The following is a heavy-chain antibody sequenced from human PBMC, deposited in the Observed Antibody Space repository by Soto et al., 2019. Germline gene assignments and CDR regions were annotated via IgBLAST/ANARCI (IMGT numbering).Heavy chain of an antibody. J-gene: IGHJ6*02. Sequence: QVQLEQSGAEVKKPGASVKVSCKASGYTFTRSGISWVRQAPGQGPEWMGWISSYNGDTNYAQTFQGRVTMTTDTSTSTAYMELRSQRSDDTAVYYCAREGVAPYYYYGMDVWGQGTPVTVSS. CDR2: ISSYNGDT. V-gene: IGHV1-18*01. CDR3: AREGVAPYYYYGMDV. CDR1: GYTFTRSG. D-gene: IGHD5-12*01.